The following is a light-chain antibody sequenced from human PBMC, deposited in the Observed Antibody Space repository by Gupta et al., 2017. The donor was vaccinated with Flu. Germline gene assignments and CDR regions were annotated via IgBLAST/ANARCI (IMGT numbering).Light chain of an antibody. J-gene: IGLJ3*02. V-gene: IGLV3-21*02. CDR3: QVYTSMGDECV. CDR1: NSGRKS. Sequence: SSVLTQPASVSVAPGPTARITCGGNNSGRKSVPWYQQKPGQAPVLVVYDDDDRPSGIPERFSGSMSEDTATLTIGGVEAGDEADYYCQVYTSMGDECVFGGGTKLTVL. CDR2: DDD.